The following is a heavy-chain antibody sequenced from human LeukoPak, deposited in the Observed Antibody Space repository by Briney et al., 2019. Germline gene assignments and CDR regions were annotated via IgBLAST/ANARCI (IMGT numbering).Heavy chain of an antibody. CDR3: AKGDVSVTREFDY. Sequence: PGGSLRLSCTASGFIFSTYSMIRVRQAPGKGLEWVSSISSGSSNIYYADSVKGRFTISKDNAQNSLYLQMNSLRAEDTAVYYCAKGDVSVTREFDYWGQGTLVTVSS. J-gene: IGHJ4*02. CDR1: GFIFSTYS. D-gene: IGHD7-27*01. V-gene: IGHV3-21*01. CDR2: ISSGSSNI.